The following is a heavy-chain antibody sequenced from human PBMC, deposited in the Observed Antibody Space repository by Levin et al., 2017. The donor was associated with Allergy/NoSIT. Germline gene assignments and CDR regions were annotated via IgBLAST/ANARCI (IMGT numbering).Heavy chain of an antibody. CDR3: ARSYYYGSGRRSQGGFV. D-gene: IGHD3-10*01. CDR2: IYTSGST. Sequence: SQTLSLTCTVSGGSIRSGSYYWSWIRQPAGKGLEWIGRIYTSGSTNYNPSLKSRVTISVDTSKNQFSLKLSSVTAADTAVYYCARSYYYGSGRRSQGGFVWGKGTTVTVSS. V-gene: IGHV4-61*02. J-gene: IGHJ6*04. CDR1: GGSIRSGSYY.